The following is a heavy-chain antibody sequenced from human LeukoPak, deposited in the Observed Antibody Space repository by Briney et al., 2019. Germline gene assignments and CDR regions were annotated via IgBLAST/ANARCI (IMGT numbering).Heavy chain of an antibody. V-gene: IGHV3-48*03. CDR2: ITTSGTST. Sequence: GGSLRLSCATSGFTFSSYEMNWVRQAPGKGLEWISYITTSGTSTYYADSVKGRFTISRDNGKPALSLQMNSLRAEDTAVYYCVVHSATSCYWGQGTLVTVSS. CDR3: VVHSATSCY. D-gene: IGHD1-26*01. J-gene: IGHJ4*02. CDR1: GFTFSSYE.